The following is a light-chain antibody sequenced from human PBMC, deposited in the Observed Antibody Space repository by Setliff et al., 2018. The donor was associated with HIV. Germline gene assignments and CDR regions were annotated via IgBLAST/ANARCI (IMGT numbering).Light chain of an antibody. V-gene: IGLV1-40*01. J-gene: IGLJ1*01. CDR1: SSNIGSNYD. CDR2: GNT. Sequence: QSALAQPPSVSGAPGQRVTISCTGSSSNIGSNYDVHWYRHLPGTAPKLLISGNTNRPSGVPDRFSGSKSGTAASLAITGLQAEDEADYYCSSYTSTSTYVFGTGTKVTVL. CDR3: SSYTSTSTYV.